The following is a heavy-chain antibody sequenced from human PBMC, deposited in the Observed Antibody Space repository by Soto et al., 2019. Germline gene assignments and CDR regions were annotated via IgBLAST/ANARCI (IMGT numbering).Heavy chain of an antibody. D-gene: IGHD2-15*01. J-gene: IGHJ4*02. V-gene: IGHV3-23*01. CDR3: AKLGYCSGGSCQYFDY. Sequence: GGSLRLSCAGSGFIFNTYAMSWVRQAPGEGLEWVSAITGSGDRTFYADSVKGRFTISRDNSRKTLYLQMSSLRAEDTAVYYCAKLGYCSGGSCQYFDYWSQGTLVTVSS. CDR2: ITGSGDRT. CDR1: GFIFNTYA.